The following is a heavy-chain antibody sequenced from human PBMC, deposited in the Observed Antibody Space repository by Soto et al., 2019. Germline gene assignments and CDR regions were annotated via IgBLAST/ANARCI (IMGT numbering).Heavy chain of an antibody. V-gene: IGHV2-5*02. Sequence: QPPGKALEWLALIYRDDDKRYSPSLKSRLTITRDTPKNQVVLTMTNMDPVDTATYFCTHITVTHDAFTIWGQGTMVTVSS. CDR3: THITVTHDAFTI. CDR2: IYRDDDK. J-gene: IGHJ3*02. D-gene: IGHD4-17*01.